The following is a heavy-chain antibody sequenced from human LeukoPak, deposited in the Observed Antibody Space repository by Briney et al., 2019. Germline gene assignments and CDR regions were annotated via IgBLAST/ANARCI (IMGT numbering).Heavy chain of an antibody. D-gene: IGHD6-19*01. CDR1: GGTFSSYA. V-gene: IGHV1-69*05. CDR3: ARDGSVAVAGDYYFDY. Sequence: ASVKVSCKASGGTFSSYAISWVRQAPGQGLEWMGGIIPIFGTANYAQKFQGRVTITTDESTSTAYMELSSLRSEDTAVYYCARDGSVAVAGDYYFDYWGQGTLVTVSS. CDR2: IIPIFGTA. J-gene: IGHJ4*02.